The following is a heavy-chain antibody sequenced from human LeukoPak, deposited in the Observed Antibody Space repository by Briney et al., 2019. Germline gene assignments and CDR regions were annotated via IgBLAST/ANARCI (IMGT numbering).Heavy chain of an antibody. CDR1: GFTFSGSA. CDR2: IRSKANSYAT. Sequence: GGSLRLSCAASGFTFSGSAMHWVRQASGKGLEWVGRIRSKANSYATAYAASVKGRFTISRDDSKNTAYLQMNSLKTEDTAVYYCTGRYDDNWNDLLGGGRAAALYYFDYWGQGTLVTVSS. CDR3: TGRYDDNWNDLLGGGRAAALYYFDY. J-gene: IGHJ4*02. D-gene: IGHD1-20*01. V-gene: IGHV3-73*01.